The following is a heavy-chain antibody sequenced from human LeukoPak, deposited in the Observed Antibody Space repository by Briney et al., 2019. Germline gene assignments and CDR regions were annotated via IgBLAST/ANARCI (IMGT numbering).Heavy chain of an antibody. Sequence: RASETLSLTCTVSGGSISSSSYYWGWIRQPPGKGLEWIGSIYYSGSTYYNPSLKSRVTISVDTSKNQFSLKLSSVTAADTAVYYCARDVEGSGRFFEYWGQGSLVTVSS. CDR1: GGSISSSSYY. CDR2: IYYSGST. J-gene: IGHJ4*02. V-gene: IGHV4-39*07. CDR3: ARDVEGSGRFFEY. D-gene: IGHD3-10*01.